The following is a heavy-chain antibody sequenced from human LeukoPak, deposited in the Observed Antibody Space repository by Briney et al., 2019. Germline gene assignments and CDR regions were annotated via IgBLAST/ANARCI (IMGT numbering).Heavy chain of an antibody. V-gene: IGHV4-39*01. D-gene: IGHD1-1*01. J-gene: IGHJ3*02. CDR1: GGSISNSYY. CDR3: VRLRYNWILPGPDAFDI. Sequence: SETLSLTCTVSGGSISNSYYWGWIRQPPGKGLEWIGSIYYSGSTYYNPSLKSRVTISVDTSKNQFSLKLSSVTAADTAVYYCVRLRYNWILPGPDAFDIWGQGTKVTVSS. CDR2: IYYSGST.